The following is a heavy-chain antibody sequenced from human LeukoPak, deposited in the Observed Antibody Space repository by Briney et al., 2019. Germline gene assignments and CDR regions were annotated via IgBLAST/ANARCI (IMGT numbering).Heavy chain of an antibody. Sequence: GGSLRLSCAASGFTFSSYSMNWVRQAPGKGLEWVSHISSSSSTIYYADSVKGRFTISRDNAKNSLYLQMNSLRAEDTAVYYCARKYYYDSSGQEGDYWGQGTLVTVSS. CDR1: GFTFSSYS. D-gene: IGHD3-22*01. J-gene: IGHJ4*02. CDR2: ISSSSSTI. V-gene: IGHV3-48*01. CDR3: ARKYYYDSSGQEGDY.